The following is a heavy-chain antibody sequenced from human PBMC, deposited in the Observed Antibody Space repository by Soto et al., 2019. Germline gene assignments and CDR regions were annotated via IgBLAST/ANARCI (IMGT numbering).Heavy chain of an antibody. J-gene: IGHJ6*02. Sequence: VSWTAFCYAFRRDRISLVRQEHGQGLEGMGWISAYNGNTNYAQKLQGRVTMTTDTSTSTAYMELRSLRSDDTAVYYCARYFGYSSTNSSYGMHVWGHGTTGTSP. CDR2: ISAYNGNT. CDR3: ARYFGYSSTNSSYGMHV. V-gene: IGHV1-18*04. D-gene: IGHD6-13*01. CDR1: CYAFRRDR.